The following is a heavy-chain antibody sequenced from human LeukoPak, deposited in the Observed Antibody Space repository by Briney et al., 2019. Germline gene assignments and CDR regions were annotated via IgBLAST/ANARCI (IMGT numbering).Heavy chain of an antibody. V-gene: IGHV4-34*01. D-gene: IGHD1-7*01. Sequence: SETLSLTCAVYGGSFSDYYWSWIRQPPGKGLEWIGEINHSGSTNYNPSLKSRVTISVDTSKNQFSLKLSSVTAADTAVYYCATSHNWNYGYYYYYMDVWGKGTTVTVSS. J-gene: IGHJ6*03. CDR3: ATSHNWNYGYYYYYMDV. CDR1: GGSFSDYY. CDR2: INHSGST.